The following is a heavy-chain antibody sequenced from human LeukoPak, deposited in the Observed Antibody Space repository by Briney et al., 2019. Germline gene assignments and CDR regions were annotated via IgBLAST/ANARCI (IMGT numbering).Heavy chain of an antibody. CDR3: ARDLEGSSFTWIQSSTPHAFDY. V-gene: IGHV1-46*01. D-gene: IGHD5-18*01. J-gene: IGHJ4*02. CDR2: INPSGGST. CDR1: GYTFTSYY. Sequence: GASVKVSCKASGYTFTSYYMHWVRQAPGQGLEWMGIINPSGGSTSYAQKFQGRVTMTRDTSTSTVYMELSSLRSEDTAVYYCARDLEGSSFTWIQSSTPHAFDYWGLGTLVTVSS.